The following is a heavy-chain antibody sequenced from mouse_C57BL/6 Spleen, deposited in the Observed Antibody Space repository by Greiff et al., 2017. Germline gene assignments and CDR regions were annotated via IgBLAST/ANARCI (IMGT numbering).Heavy chain of an antibody. CDR1: GYTFTSYG. D-gene: IGHD1-1*01. Sequence: QVQLQQSGAELARPGASVKLSCKASGYTFTSYGISWVKQRTGQGLEWIGEIYPSSGNTYYNEKFKGKATLTADKSSSTAYMELRSLTSEDSAVYSCATSTDVEAMDYWGQGTSVTVSS. CDR3: ATSTDVEAMDY. V-gene: IGHV1-81*01. J-gene: IGHJ4*01. CDR2: IYPSSGNT.